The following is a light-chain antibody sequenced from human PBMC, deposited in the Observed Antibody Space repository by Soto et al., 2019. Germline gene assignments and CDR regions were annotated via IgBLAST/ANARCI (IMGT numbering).Light chain of an antibody. V-gene: IGLV2-8*01. CDR2: EVN. CDR1: SSDVGGYNF. J-gene: IGLJ1*01. Sequence: QSALTQPPSASGSPGQSVTISCTGTSSDVGGYNFVSWYQQHPGKAPKLMIYEVNKRPSGVPNRFSGSKSGNTASLTVSGLPAEDEADYYCSSYAGNNNRYVFGTGTKVTVL. CDR3: SSYAGNNNRYV.